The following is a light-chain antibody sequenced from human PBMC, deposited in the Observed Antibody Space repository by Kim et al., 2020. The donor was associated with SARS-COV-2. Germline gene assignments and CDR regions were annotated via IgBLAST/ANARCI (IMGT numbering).Light chain of an antibody. Sequence: LSPGERAARSCMASQSVSSAYLAWYQQKPGQAPRLLIYGASSRATGIPDRFSGSGSGTDFTLTISRLEPEDFAVYYCQQYGSSPYTFGQGTKLEI. V-gene: IGKV3-20*01. CDR2: GAS. CDR1: QSVSSAY. J-gene: IGKJ2*01. CDR3: QQYGSSPYT.